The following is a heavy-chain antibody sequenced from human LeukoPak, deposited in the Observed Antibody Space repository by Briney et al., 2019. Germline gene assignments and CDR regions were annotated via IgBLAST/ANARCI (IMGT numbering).Heavy chain of an antibody. J-gene: IGHJ5*02. CDR2: ISGSGGST. V-gene: IGHV3-23*01. CDR3: AKGRYSTSWAPFDP. D-gene: IGHD2-2*01. Sequence: AISGSGGSTYYADSVKGRFTISRDNSKNMLYLQMNSLRVEDTAFYYCAKGRYSTSWAPFDPWGQGTLVTVSS.